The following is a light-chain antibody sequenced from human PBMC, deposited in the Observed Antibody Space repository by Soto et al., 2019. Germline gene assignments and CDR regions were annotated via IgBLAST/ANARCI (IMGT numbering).Light chain of an antibody. Sequence: QSALTQPPSASGSPGQSVTISCTGTSSDVGRYNYISWYQQHPGKAPKLMIYEVNKRPSGVPDRFSGSKSGNTASLTVSGLQAEDEADYFCSSYAGSSTYVFGIGTKVTVL. CDR3: SSYAGSSTYV. J-gene: IGLJ1*01. CDR2: EVN. CDR1: SSDVGRYNY. V-gene: IGLV2-8*01.